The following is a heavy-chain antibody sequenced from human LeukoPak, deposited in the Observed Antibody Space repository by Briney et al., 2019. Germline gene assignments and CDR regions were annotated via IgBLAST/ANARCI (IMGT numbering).Heavy chain of an antibody. CDR2: MNSNSGNT. D-gene: IGHD2-2*01. CDR1: GYTFTSYD. CDR3: AREVHSVYCSSTSCYGIPDY. Sequence: EASVKVFCKASGYTFTSYDINWVRQATGQGLEWMGWMNSNSGNTGYAQKFQGRVTMTRNTSISTAYMELSSLRSEDTAVYYCAREVHSVYCSSTSCYGIPDYWGQGTLVTVSS. J-gene: IGHJ4*02. V-gene: IGHV1-8*01.